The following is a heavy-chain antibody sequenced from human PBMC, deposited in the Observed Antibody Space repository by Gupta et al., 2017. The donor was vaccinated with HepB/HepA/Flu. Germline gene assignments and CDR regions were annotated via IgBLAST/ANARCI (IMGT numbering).Heavy chain of an antibody. V-gene: IGHV1-69*04. CDR2: IIPILGIA. CDR1: GGTFSSYA. Sequence: QVQLVQSGAEVKKPGSSVKVSCKASGGTFSSYAISWVRQAPGQGLEWMGRIIPILGIANYAQKFQGRVTMTADKSTSTAYMELSSLRSEDTAVYYCARASAVYYYDSSGYYPYYGMDVGGQGTTVTVSS. J-gene: IGHJ6*02. CDR3: ARASAVYYYDSSGYYPYYGMDV. D-gene: IGHD3-22*01.